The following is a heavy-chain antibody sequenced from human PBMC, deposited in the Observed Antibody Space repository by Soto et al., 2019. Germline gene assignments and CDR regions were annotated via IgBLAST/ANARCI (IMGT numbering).Heavy chain of an antibody. CDR2: INHSGST. D-gene: IGHD3-10*01. Sequence: PSETLSLTCAVYGGSFSGYYWSWIRQPPGKGLEWIGEINHSGSTNYNPSLKSRVTISVDTSKNQFSLKLSSVTAADTAVYYCARKITMVRGVIDWFDPWGQGTLVTVS. CDR3: ARKITMVRGVIDWFDP. J-gene: IGHJ5*02. CDR1: GGSFSGYY. V-gene: IGHV4-34*01.